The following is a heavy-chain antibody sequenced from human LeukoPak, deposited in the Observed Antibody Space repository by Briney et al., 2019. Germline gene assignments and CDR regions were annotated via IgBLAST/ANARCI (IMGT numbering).Heavy chain of an antibody. D-gene: IGHD3-22*01. CDR1: GFTFSTSA. J-gene: IGHJ4*02. V-gene: IGHV3-23*01. CDR3: AKDGSGYYPNYFDY. Sequence: GGSLRLSCAASGFTFSTSAVSWVSQAPGKGLEWGSGITGSGGGTHYAYSVKGRCTISRDNSKKSLYLQMNSLRAEDTAVYYGAKDGSGYYPNYFDYWGQGTLVTVS. CDR2: ITGSGGGT.